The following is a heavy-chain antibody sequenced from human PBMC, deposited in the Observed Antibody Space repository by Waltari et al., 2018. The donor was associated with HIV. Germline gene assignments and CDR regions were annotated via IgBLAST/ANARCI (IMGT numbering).Heavy chain of an antibody. CDR2: ISGSGGST. J-gene: IGHJ4*02. CDR3: AKCLGGSYSFDY. D-gene: IGHD1-26*01. Sequence: ELQLLESGGGLVQPGGSLRLSCVAPGFTFRRDAMSWVRQAPGKGLEWVSAISGSGGSTYYADSVKGRFTISRDNSKNTLDLQMNSLRAEDTAVHYCAKCLGGSYSFDYWGQGTLVTVSS. CDR1: GFTFRRDA. V-gene: IGHV3-23*01.